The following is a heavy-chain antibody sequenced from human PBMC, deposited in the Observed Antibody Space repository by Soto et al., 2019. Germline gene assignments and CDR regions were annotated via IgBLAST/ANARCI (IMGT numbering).Heavy chain of an antibody. CDR1: GFTFTSSA. CDR3: AATRRCSSTSCYTFSG. Sequence: SVKVSCKASGFTFTSSAVQWVRQARGQRLEWIGWIVVGSGNTNYAQKFQERVTITRDMSTSTAYMELSSLGSEDTAVYYCAATRRCSSTSCYTFSGWGQGTLVTVSS. D-gene: IGHD2-2*02. CDR2: IVVGSGNT. J-gene: IGHJ4*02. V-gene: IGHV1-58*01.